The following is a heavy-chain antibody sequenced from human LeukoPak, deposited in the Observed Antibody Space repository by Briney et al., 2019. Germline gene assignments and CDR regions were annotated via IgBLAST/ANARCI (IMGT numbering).Heavy chain of an antibody. J-gene: IGHJ4*02. CDR2: INHSGST. Sequence: SETLSLTCAVYGGSFSGYYWSWIRQPPGKGLEWIGEINHSGSTNYNPSLKSRVTISVDTSKNQFSLKLSSVTAADTAVYYCARPGFGGVIHWGQGTLVTVSS. CDR3: ARPGFGGVIH. CDR1: GGSFSGYY. D-gene: IGHD3-16*02. V-gene: IGHV4-34*01.